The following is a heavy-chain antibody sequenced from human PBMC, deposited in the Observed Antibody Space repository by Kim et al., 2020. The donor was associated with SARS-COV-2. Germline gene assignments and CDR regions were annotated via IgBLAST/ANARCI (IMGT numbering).Heavy chain of an antibody. D-gene: IGHD3-10*02. CDR2: ISYDGSNK. Sequence: GGSLRLSCAASGFTFSSCAIHWVRQAPDKGLEWVAVISYDGSNKNYADSVKGRFTISRDNSKNTLYLQMNSLRAEDTALYYCARDPCSRLRGLTYSYYGMDFWGQGTMVTVSS. CDR1: GFTFSSCA. V-gene: IGHV3-30-3*01. J-gene: IGHJ6*02. CDR3: ARDPCSRLRGLTYSYYGMDF.